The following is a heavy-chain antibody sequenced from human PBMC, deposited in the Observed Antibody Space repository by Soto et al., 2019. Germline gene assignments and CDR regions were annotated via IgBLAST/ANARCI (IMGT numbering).Heavy chain of an antibody. CDR2: IYYAGST. CDR3: ARRYGLSAFDI. V-gene: IGHV4-59*08. Sequence: SETLSLTCTVSGGSMISYYWSWIRQPPGRGLEWIGFIYYAGSTKYNPSLKSRVTISVDTSKNQFSLKLSSVTAADTAVYFCARRYGLSAFDIWGQGTMVTVSS. CDR1: GGSMISYY. D-gene: IGHD3-10*01. J-gene: IGHJ3*02.